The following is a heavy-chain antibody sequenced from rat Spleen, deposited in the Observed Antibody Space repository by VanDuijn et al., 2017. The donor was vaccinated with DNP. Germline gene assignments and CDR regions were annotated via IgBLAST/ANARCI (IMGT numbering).Heavy chain of an antibody. J-gene: IGHJ2*01. D-gene: IGHD3-1*01. CDR2: ISYSGST. CDR3: ARFGPVLDY. V-gene: IGHV3-1*01. CDR1: VYSITSNY. Sequence: EVQLQESGPGLVKPSQSLSLTCSVTVYSITSNYWGWIRKFPGSKMEWMGYISYSGSTNYKPSLKSRISITRDTSKNQFFLQLNSVTTDDTATYYCARFGPVLDYWGQGVMVTVSS.